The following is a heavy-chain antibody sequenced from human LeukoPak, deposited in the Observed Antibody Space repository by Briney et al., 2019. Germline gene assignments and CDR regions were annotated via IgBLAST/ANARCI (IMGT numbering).Heavy chain of an antibody. J-gene: IGHJ5*02. CDR3: ARDGSGNWFDP. D-gene: IGHD3-10*01. Sequence: ASVKVSCKASGYTFTSYGISWVRQAPGQGLEWMGWINAYNGDTNYAQNLQGRPTMTTDTSTSAAYMELRSLKSDDTAVYYCARDGSGNWFDPWGQGTLVTVSS. CDR1: GYTFTSYG. CDR2: INAYNGDT. V-gene: IGHV1-18*01.